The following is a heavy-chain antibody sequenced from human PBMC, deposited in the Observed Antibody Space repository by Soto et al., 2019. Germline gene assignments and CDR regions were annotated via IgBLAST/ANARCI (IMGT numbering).Heavy chain of an antibody. CDR2: ISAYNGNT. V-gene: IGHV1-18*01. CDR3: ARANRVRWFGELYWFDP. CDR1: GYTFTSYA. D-gene: IGHD3-10*01. J-gene: IGHJ5*02. Sequence: ASVKVSCKASGYTFTSYAMHWVRQAPGQRLEWMGWISAYNGNTNYAQKLQGRVTMTTDTSTITAYMELRSLRSDDTAVYYCARANRVRWFGELYWFDPWGQGTLVTVSS.